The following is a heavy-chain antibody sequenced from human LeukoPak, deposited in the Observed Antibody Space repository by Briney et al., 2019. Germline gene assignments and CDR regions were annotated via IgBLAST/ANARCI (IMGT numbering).Heavy chain of an antibody. CDR1: GFTFSSYG. CDR2: IRYDGSNK. V-gene: IGHV3-30*02. Sequence: PGGSLRLSCAASGFTFSSYGMHWVRQAPGKGLEWVAFIRYDGSNKYYADSVKGRFTISRDNSKNTLYLQMNSLRAEDTAVYYCAKRPIVVVFTQGDYFDYWGQGTLVTVSS. CDR3: AKRPIVVVFTQGDYFDY. D-gene: IGHD3-22*01. J-gene: IGHJ4*02.